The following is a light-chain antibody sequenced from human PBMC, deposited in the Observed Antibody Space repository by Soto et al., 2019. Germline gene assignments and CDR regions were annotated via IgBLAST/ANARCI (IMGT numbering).Light chain of an antibody. V-gene: IGKV3-20*01. Sequence: EIVLTQSPGTLSLSPGERATLSCRSSHSVSSNYLAWYQQKPGQAPRLLLYDVSSRATGIPDRFSGSGSGTDLTLTISRLGPVDFAVYYCQQYGISPTFGQGTKVEIK. CDR1: HSVSSNY. CDR2: DVS. CDR3: QQYGISPT. J-gene: IGKJ1*01.